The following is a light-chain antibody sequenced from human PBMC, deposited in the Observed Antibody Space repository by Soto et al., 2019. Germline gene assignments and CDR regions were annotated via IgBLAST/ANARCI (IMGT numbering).Light chain of an antibody. V-gene: IGKV3-20*01. Sequence: EIVLTQSPGTLSLSPGERATLSCRASQSVSSSYLAWYQQKPGQAPRLLIYGASSRATGIPDRFSGSGSGKDLPLTISSLQPEDFATYYCLQHNSYPLTVGGGTKVEIK. CDR2: GAS. J-gene: IGKJ4*02. CDR3: LQHNSYPLT. CDR1: QSVSSSY.